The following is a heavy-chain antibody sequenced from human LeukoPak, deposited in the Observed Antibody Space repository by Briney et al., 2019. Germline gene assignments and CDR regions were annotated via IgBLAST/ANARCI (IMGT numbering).Heavy chain of an antibody. CDR3: ASAYYGDYGGY. D-gene: IGHD4-17*01. V-gene: IGHV3-66*01. J-gene: IGHJ4*02. CDR2: IYPNGDA. CDR1: GFTVSSNY. Sequence: PGGSLRLSCAASGFTVSSNYMNWVRQAPGKGLEWVSVIYPNGDAYYADSLKGRFTIPRDTSKNTMSLQMNSLSAEDTAVYYCASAYYGDYGGYWGQGTLVTVSS.